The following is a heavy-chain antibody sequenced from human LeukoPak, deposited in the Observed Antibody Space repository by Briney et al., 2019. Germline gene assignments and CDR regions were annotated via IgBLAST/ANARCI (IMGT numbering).Heavy chain of an antibody. V-gene: IGHV3-23*01. CDR3: AKARGATYGTYYFDY. CDR2: SGSGGDT. D-gene: IGHD4/OR15-4a*01. J-gene: IGHJ4*02. CDR1: GFTFSSYA. Sequence: GGSLRLSCAASGFTFSSYAMTWVRQAPGKGLEWVSISGSGGDTYYADSVKGRFTISRDNSKNTLYLQMNSLRAEDTAVYYCAKARGATYGTYYFDYWGQGTLVTVSS.